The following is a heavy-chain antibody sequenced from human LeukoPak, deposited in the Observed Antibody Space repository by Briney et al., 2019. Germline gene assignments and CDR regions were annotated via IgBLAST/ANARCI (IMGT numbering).Heavy chain of an antibody. D-gene: IGHD5-18*01. CDR1: GYTFTDYY. J-gene: IGHJ4*02. CDR2: INPKSGGT. CDR3: ARGSLGYPFDC. V-gene: IGHV1-2*02. Sequence: ASVKVSCKASGYTFTDYYMHWVRQAPGQGLEWMGWINPKSGGTNFALKFQGRVTMTGDTSISTAWMELSRLRSDDTAVYYCARGSLGYPFDCWGQGTLVTVSS.